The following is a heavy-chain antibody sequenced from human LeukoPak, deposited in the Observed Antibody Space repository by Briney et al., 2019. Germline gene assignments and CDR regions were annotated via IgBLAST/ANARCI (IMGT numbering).Heavy chain of an antibody. V-gene: IGHV1-2*02. D-gene: IGHD6-19*01. Sequence: ASVKVSCKASGYTFSIYGISWMRQAPGQGLEWMGWINPNSGGTNYAQKFQGRVTMTRDTSISTAYMELSRLRSDDTAVYYCARVGAVAGPGNWFDPWGQGTLVTVSS. CDR1: GYTFSIYG. CDR3: ARVGAVAGPGNWFDP. J-gene: IGHJ5*02. CDR2: INPNSGGT.